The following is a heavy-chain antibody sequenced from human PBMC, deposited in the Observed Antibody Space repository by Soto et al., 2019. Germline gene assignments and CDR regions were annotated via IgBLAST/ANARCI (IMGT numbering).Heavy chain of an antibody. V-gene: IGHV3-23*01. Sequence: EVQLLESGGGLVQPGGSLRLSCAASGFTFSSYAMSWVRQAPGKGLEWVSAISGSGGSTYYADSVKGRFTISRDNSKNKLDVQMNSLRAEDTAVYYCAKVYYYDSSGYYSFWGQGTLVTLSS. D-gene: IGHD3-22*01. J-gene: IGHJ4*02. CDR2: ISGSGGST. CDR3: AKVYYYDSSGYYSF. CDR1: GFTFSSYA.